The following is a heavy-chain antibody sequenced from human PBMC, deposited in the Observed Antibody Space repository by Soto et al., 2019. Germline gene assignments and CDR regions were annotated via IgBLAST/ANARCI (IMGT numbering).Heavy chain of an antibody. D-gene: IGHD6-13*01. CDR3: ARGWGIAAVKRHWYFDL. J-gene: IGHJ2*01. CDR1: GGSFSGYY. Sequence: QVQLQQWGAGLLKPSETLSLTCAVYGGSFSGYYWSWIRQPPGKGLEWIGEINHSGSTNYNPSLKRRVTISVDTSKNQFSLKLSSVTAADTAVYYCARGWGIAAVKRHWYFDLWGRGTLVTVSS. V-gene: IGHV4-34*01. CDR2: INHSGST.